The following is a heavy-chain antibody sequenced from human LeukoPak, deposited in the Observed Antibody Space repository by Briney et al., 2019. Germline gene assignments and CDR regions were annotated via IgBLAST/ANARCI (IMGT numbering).Heavy chain of an antibody. CDR1: GFIFSRHS. CDR2: ISISSSYI. V-gene: IGHV3-21*01. J-gene: IGHJ5*01. Sequence: GGSLRLSCAASGFIFSRHSMDWVRQAPGKGLEWVASISISSSYIDYADSVKGRFTISRDNAKNSLYLQMNSLRAEDTAVYYCARDLGTFSSSSLGLDSWGQGTLVTVSS. CDR3: ARDLGTFSSSSLGLDS. D-gene: IGHD6-13*01.